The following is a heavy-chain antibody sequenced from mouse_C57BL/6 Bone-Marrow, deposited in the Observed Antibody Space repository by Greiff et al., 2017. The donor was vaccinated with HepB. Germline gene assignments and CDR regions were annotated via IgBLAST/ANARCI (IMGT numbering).Heavy chain of an antibody. Sequence: DVMLVESGGGLVQPGESLKLSCESNEYEFPSHDMSWVRKTPEKRLELVAAINSDGGSTYYPDTMERRFNISRDNTKKTLYLQMSSLMSEDTALYYCASYSPFYCRAWFAYWGQGTLVTVSA. J-gene: IGHJ3*01. CDR2: INSDGGST. CDR3: ASYSPFYCRAWFAY. V-gene: IGHV5-2*01. CDR1: EYEFPSHD. D-gene: IGHD2-1*01.